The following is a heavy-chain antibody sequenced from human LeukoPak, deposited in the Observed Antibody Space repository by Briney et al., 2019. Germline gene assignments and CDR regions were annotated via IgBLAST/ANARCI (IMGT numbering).Heavy chain of an antibody. Sequence: GGSLRLSCAASGFTFSSYAMHWVRQAPGKGLEWVAVISYDGSNKYYADSVKSRFTISRDNSKNTLYLQMNSLRAEDTAVYYCARDRDMYYDFWSGYLFSRETTSYGMDVWGQGTTVTVSS. CDR2: ISYDGSNK. V-gene: IGHV3-30*04. CDR3: ARDRDMYYDFWSGYLFSRETTSYGMDV. J-gene: IGHJ6*02. CDR1: GFTFSSYA. D-gene: IGHD3-3*01.